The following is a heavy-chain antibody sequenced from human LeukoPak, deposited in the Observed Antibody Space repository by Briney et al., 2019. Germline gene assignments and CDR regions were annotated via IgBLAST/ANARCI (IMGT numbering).Heavy chain of an antibody. J-gene: IGHJ4*02. CDR2: ISSSGSTI. Sequence: GGSLRLSCAASGFTFSSYAMSWVRQAPGKGLEWVSYISSSGSTIYYADSVKGRFTISRDNAKNSLYLQMNSLRAEDTAVYYCARDPGSITMIVVVITDTERLDYWGQGTLVTVSS. V-gene: IGHV3-48*04. D-gene: IGHD3-22*01. CDR1: GFTFSSYA. CDR3: ARDPGSITMIVVVITDTERLDY.